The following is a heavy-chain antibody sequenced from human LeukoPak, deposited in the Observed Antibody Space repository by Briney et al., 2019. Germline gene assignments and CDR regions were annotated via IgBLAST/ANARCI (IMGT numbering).Heavy chain of an antibody. CDR1: GGSISSGGYY. V-gene: IGHV4-31*03. CDR2: IYYSGST. Sequence: SQTLSLTCTVSGGSISSGGYYWSWIRQHPGKGLEWIGYIYYSGSTYYNPSLKSRVTISVDTSKNQFSLKLSSVTAADTAVYYCARTGYSYGFYFDYWGQGTLVTVSS. CDR3: ARTGYSYGFYFDY. J-gene: IGHJ4*02. D-gene: IGHD5-18*01.